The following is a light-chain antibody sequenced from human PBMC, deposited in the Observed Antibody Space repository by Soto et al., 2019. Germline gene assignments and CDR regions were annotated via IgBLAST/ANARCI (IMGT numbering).Light chain of an antibody. Sequence: DIVMTQSPLSLSVTPGEPASISCRSSQSLLNSNGYNYLDWYLQRPGQSPQLLIYLGSNRASGVPDRFSGSGSGTDFTLKISGVEADDVGVYYCMQALQTPLTFGGGTKVDI. CDR1: QSLLNSNGYNY. J-gene: IGKJ4*01. CDR2: LGS. CDR3: MQALQTPLT. V-gene: IGKV2-28*01.